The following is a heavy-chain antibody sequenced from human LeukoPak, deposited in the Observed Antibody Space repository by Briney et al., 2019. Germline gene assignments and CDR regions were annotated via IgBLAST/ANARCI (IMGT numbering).Heavy chain of an antibody. Sequence: GGSLRLSCEASGFIFSNYGMHWVRQAPGKGLEWLALIWYDGQTKFYADSVKGRFTISRDNSGNALFLHMTSLRVEDTAVYYCAREWGRIAVAGGPGYWGQGALVTVSS. V-gene: IGHV3-33*01. D-gene: IGHD6-19*01. CDR1: GFIFSNYG. CDR2: IWYDGQTK. J-gene: IGHJ4*02. CDR3: AREWGRIAVAGGPGY.